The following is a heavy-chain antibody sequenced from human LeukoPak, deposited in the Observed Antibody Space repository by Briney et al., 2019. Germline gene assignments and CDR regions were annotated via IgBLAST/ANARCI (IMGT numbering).Heavy chain of an antibody. CDR2: IYTSGNT. D-gene: IGHD1-26*01. V-gene: IGHV4-61*02. J-gene: IGHJ5*02. CDR3: AGEVGGSWFDP. CDR1: GGSISSGSHY. Sequence: SETLSVTCTVSGGSISSGSHYWSWIRQPAGKGLEWIGRIYTSGNTNYNPSLKSRVTISLDTSKNQFSLNLSSVTVADTAVYYCAGEVGGSWFDPWGLGTLVTVCS.